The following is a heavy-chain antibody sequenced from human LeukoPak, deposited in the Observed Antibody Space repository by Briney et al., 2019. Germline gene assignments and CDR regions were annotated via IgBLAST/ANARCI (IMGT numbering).Heavy chain of an antibody. V-gene: IGHV3-48*03. J-gene: IGHJ5*02. CDR1: GFTFSNYE. Sequence: GSLRLSCAASGFTFSNYEMNWVRQAPGKGLEWVSYISSSGRTIYYADSVKGRFTISRDNAKNSLYLQMNSLRAEDTAVYYCARAYYGSGSYKAYFDPWGQGTLVTVSS. D-gene: IGHD3-10*01. CDR3: ARAYYGSGSYKAYFDP. CDR2: ISSSGRTI.